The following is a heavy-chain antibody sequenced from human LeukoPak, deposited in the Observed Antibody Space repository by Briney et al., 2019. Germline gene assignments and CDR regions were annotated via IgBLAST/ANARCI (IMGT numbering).Heavy chain of an antibody. CDR3: ARQFATVRYYYMDV. J-gene: IGHJ6*03. CDR1: GYNFNTYW. Sequence: GESLKISCKGSGYNFNTYWIGWVRQMPGKGLGWMGIIYPGDSDTRYSPSFQGQVTISADKSISTAYLQWSSLKASDTAMYYCARQFATVRYYYMDVWGKGTTVTVSS. CDR2: IYPGDSDT. D-gene: IGHD4-17*01. V-gene: IGHV5-51*01.